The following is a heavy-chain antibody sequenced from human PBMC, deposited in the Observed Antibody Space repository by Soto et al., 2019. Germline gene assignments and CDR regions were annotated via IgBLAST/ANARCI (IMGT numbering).Heavy chain of an antibody. J-gene: IGHJ6*02. Sequence: QVQLQQWGAGLLKPSETLSLTCAVYGGSFSGYYWSWIRQPPGKGLEWIGEINHSGSTNSNPSLKCRVNISVDTSKNQFSLKLSSVTAADTAVYYCARGLVVVVPAAFRGYGMDVWGQGTTVTVSS. CDR3: ARGLVVVVPAAFRGYGMDV. V-gene: IGHV4-34*01. CDR1: GGSFSGYY. CDR2: INHSGST. D-gene: IGHD2-2*01.